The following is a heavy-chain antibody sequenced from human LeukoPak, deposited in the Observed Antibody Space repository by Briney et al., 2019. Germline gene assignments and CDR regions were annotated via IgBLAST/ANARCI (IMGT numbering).Heavy chain of an antibody. Sequence: PRGSLRLSCAASGFTFSSYEMNWVRQAPGKGLEWVSYISSSGNTIYYADSVKGRFTISRDNAKNSLHLQMNSLRAEDTAVYYCTREEVVVLDPLDIWGQGTMVTV. CDR1: GFTFSSYE. J-gene: IGHJ3*02. CDR2: ISSSGNTI. CDR3: TREEVVVLDPLDI. D-gene: IGHD2-2*01. V-gene: IGHV3-48*03.